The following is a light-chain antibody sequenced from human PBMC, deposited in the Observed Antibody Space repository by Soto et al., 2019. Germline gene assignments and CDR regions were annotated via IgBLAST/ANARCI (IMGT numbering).Light chain of an antibody. CDR3: QQRSNWPYT. CDR2: DAS. Sequence: EIVLTQSPATLSLSPGERATLSCRASQSVGSYLAWYQQKPGQAPRLLIYDASSRATGIPARFSGSGSGTDFTLTISSLEPEDFAVYYCQQRSNWPYTFGQGTKLEIK. J-gene: IGKJ2*01. CDR1: QSVGSY. V-gene: IGKV3-11*01.